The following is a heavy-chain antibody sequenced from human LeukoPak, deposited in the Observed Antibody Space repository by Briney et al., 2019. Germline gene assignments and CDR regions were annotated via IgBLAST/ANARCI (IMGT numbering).Heavy chain of an antibody. CDR2: IYTSGST. CDR3: ARMGVAGYYYMDV. V-gene: IGHV4-61*02. Sequence: SETLSLTCTVSGGSISSGSYYWSWIRQPAGKGLEWIGRIYTSGSTNYNPYLKSRVTISVDTSKNQFSLKLSSVTAADTAVYYCARMGVAGYYYMDVWGKGTTVTVSS. CDR1: GGSISSGSYY. J-gene: IGHJ6*03. D-gene: IGHD6-19*01.